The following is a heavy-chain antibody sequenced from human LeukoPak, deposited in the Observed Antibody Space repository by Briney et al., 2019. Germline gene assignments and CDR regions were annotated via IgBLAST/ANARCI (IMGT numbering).Heavy chain of an antibody. J-gene: IGHJ4*02. Sequence: ASVKVSCKASGYTFTSYSISWVRQAPGKGLAWMGWISAYNGNTIYAQKVKGRVTMTTDTSTSTAYMELRSLKSDDTAVYYCARASYCSGGSCYSDYWGQGTLVTVSS. D-gene: IGHD2-15*01. V-gene: IGHV1-18*01. CDR2: ISAYNGNT. CDR3: ARASYCSGGSCYSDY. CDR1: GYTFTSYS.